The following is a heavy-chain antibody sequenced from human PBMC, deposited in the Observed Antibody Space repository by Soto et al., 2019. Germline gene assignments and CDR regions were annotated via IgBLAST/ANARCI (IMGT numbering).Heavy chain of an antibody. CDR2: ISDSGSST. J-gene: IGHJ1*01. CDR3: AKRAIQLWLSWH. Sequence: LRLSCAASGFTFSRYAMSWVRQATGKGLEWVSAISDSGSSTYYADSVKGRFTISRDNSKNTLYLQMNSLRAEDTAVYYCAKRAIQLWLSWHCGQLTLVTVSS. D-gene: IGHD5-18*01. V-gene: IGHV3-23*01. CDR1: GFTFSRYA.